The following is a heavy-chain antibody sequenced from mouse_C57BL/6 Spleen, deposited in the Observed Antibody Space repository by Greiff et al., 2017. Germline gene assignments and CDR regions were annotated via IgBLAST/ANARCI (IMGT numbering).Heavy chain of an antibody. D-gene: IGHD1-1*02. Sequence: EVQLQESGPGLVKPSQSLSLTCSVTGYSITSGYYWNWIRQFPGNKLEWMGYISYDGSNNYNPSLKNRISITRYTSTNQFFLKLKSRTTEDTATYYCARYPYGQYYFDYWGQCTTLTVSS. J-gene: IGHJ2*01. CDR1: GYSITSGYY. CDR2: ISYDGSN. CDR3: ARYPYGQYYFDY. V-gene: IGHV3-6*01.